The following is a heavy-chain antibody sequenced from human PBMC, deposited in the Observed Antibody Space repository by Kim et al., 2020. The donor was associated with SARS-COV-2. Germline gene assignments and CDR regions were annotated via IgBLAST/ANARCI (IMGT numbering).Heavy chain of an antibody. J-gene: IGHJ4*02. V-gene: IGHV4-39*01. CDR2: LYYNGST. CDR3: ARLGDRAKVSSGY. CDR1: GGSIMFRTYF. Sequence: SETLSLTCTVSGGSIMFRTYFWGWIRQPPGKGLEWIGSLYYNGSTYSNPSLKSRVTISVDTSKNQFSLRLSSVTAADTAVYYCARLGDRAKVSSGYWGQGTLVTVSS. D-gene: IGHD5-18*01.